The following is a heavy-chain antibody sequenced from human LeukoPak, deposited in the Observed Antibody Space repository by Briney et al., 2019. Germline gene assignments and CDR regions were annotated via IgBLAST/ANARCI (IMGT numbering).Heavy chain of an antibody. V-gene: IGHV1-69*04. CDR3: AIRRELALYYFDY. Sequence: SVKVSCKASGGTFSSYAISWVRQAPGQGLEWMGRIIPILGIANYAQKFQGRVTITADKSTSTAYMELSSLRSEDTAVYYCAIRRELALYYFDYWGQGTLVTVSS. CDR2: IIPILGIA. CDR1: GGTFSSYA. J-gene: IGHJ4*02. D-gene: IGHD1-1*01.